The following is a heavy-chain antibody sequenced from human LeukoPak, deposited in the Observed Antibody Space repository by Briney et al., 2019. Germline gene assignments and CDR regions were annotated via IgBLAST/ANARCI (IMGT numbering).Heavy chain of an antibody. J-gene: IGHJ4*02. CDR3: ARWFHKAAENSIHAYFDY. CDR2: IYYSGST. V-gene: IGHV4-59*01. Sequence: SETLSLTCTVSGGSIGSYYWSWIRQPPGKGLEWIGYIYYSGSTNYNPSLKSRVTISVDTSKNQFSLKLSSVTAADTAMYYCARWFHKAAENSIHAYFDYWGQGTLVTVSS. CDR1: GGSIGSYY. D-gene: IGHD6-13*01.